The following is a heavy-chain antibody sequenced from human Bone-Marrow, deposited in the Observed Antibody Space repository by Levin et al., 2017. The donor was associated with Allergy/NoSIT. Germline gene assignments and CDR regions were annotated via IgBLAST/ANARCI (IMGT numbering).Heavy chain of an antibody. D-gene: IGHD2-15*01. CDR3: AATNTRRWGVVAYFDS. CDR1: SYSLSDYY. J-gene: IGHJ4*02. CDR2: INPSSGDT. Sequence: GESLKISCKASSYSLSDYYIHWVRQAPAHGLEWMGWINPSSGDTTYSQKFQGRVTVTRDTSISTAYLELGRLVSDDTAIYYCAATNTRRWGVVAYFDSWGPGTLVTVSS. V-gene: IGHV1-2*02.